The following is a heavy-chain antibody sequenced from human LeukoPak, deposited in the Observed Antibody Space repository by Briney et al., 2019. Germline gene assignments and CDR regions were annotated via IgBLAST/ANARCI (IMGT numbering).Heavy chain of an antibody. CDR3: AREAELWFGELGFRPIDP. J-gene: IGHJ5*02. CDR2: IIPIFGTA. D-gene: IGHD3-10*01. Sequence: SVKVSCKASGGTFSSYAISWVRQAPGQGLEWMGGIIPIFGTANYAQKFQGRVTITADESTSTAYMELSSLRSEDTAVYYCAREAELWFGELGFRPIDPWGQGTLVTVSS. CDR1: GGTFSSYA. V-gene: IGHV1-69*13.